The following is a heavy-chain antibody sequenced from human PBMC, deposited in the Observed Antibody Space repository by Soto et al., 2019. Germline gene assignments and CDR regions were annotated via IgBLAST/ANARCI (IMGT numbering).Heavy chain of an antibody. CDR2: IYYSGST. D-gene: IGHD3-3*01. V-gene: IGHV4-31*03. Sequence: SETVSLTCTVSGCSISSGGYYWSWIRQHPGKGLEWIGYIYYSGSTYYNPSLKSRVTISVDTSKNQFSLKLSSVTAADTAVYYCARGDHTLRFFYWGQGTLVTVSS. J-gene: IGHJ4*02. CDR3: ARGDHTLRFFY. CDR1: GCSISSGGYY.